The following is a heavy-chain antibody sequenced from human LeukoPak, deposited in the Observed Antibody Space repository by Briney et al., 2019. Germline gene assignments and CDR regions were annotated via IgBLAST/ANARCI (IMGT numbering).Heavy chain of an antibody. CDR1: GYTFTSYD. Sequence: ASVKVSCKASGYTFTSYDIHWVRQATGQGLEWMGWMNPNSGNTGYAQKFQGRVTMTRNTSISTAYMELSSLRSEDTAVYYCARLWTARGGATVLDPWGQGTLVTVSS. D-gene: IGHD1-26*01. J-gene: IGHJ5*02. CDR2: MNPNSGNT. CDR3: ARLWTARGGATVLDP. V-gene: IGHV1-8*01.